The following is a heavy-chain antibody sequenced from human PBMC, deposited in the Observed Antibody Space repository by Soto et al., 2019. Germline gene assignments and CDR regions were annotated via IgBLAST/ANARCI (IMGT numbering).Heavy chain of an antibody. Sequence: DGSLILSSAASGCPFISYSMSWVRPAPGKGLEWVSAISGSGGSTYYADSVKGRFTISRDNSKNTLYLQMNSLRAEDTAVYYCAKDCSGGSCYGYWGQGTLVTVSS. D-gene: IGHD2-15*01. V-gene: IGHV3-23*01. J-gene: IGHJ4*02. CDR3: AKDCSGGSCYGY. CDR2: ISGSGGST. CDR1: GCPFISYS.